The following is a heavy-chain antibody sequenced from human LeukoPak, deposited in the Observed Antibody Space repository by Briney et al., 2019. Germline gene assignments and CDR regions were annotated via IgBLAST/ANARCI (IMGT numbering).Heavy chain of an antibody. V-gene: IGHV1-2*02. CDR2: INPNSGGT. J-gene: IGHJ4*02. CDR3: ARFHYDRSGYDPSITDY. Sequence: ASVKVSCKASGYTFTGYYMHWVRQAPGQGLEWMGWINPNSGGTNYAQKFQGRVTMTRDTSISTAYMELSRLTSDDTAVYYCARFHYDRSGYDPSITDYWGQGTLVTVSS. D-gene: IGHD3-22*01. CDR1: GYTFTGYY.